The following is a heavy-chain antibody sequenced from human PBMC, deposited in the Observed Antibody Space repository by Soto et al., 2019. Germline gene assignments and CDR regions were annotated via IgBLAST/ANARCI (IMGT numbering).Heavy chain of an antibody. Sequence: SETLSLTCTVSGGSISSYYWSWIRQPPGKGLEWIGYIYYSGSTNYNPSLKSRVTISVDTSKNQFSLKLSSVTAADTAVYYCARDRKQQHYMDVWGKGTTVTVSS. CDR1: GGSISSYY. CDR3: ARDRKQQHYMDV. CDR2: IYYSGST. J-gene: IGHJ6*03. D-gene: IGHD6-13*01. V-gene: IGHV4-59*01.